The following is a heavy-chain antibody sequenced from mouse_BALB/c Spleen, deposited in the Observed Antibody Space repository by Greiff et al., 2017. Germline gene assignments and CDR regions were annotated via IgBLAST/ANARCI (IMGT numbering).Heavy chain of an antibody. V-gene: IGHV1-69*02. CDR3: ARRGRYWYFDV. CDR2: IDPSDSYT. CDR1: GYTFTSYW. Sequence: QVQLQQPGAELVKPGASVKLSCKASGYTFTSYWMHWVKQRPGQGLEWIGEIDPSDSYTNYNQKFKGKATLTVDKYSSTAYMQLSSLTSEDSAVYYWARRGRYWYFDVWGAGTTVTVSS. J-gene: IGHJ1*01.